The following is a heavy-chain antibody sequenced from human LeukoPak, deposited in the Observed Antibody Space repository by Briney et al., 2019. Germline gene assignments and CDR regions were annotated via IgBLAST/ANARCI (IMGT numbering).Heavy chain of an antibody. V-gene: IGHV3-7*01. Sequence: GGSLRLSCAASGFTFSGYWMSWVRQAPGKGLEWVANIRHDGSDKYYVDSVKGRFTISRDNAKNSLSLQMNSLRVEDTAVYYCARDGGIGFPFDFWGQGTLVTASS. D-gene: IGHD3-16*01. CDR3: ARDGGIGFPFDF. CDR1: GFTFSGYW. CDR2: IRHDGSDK. J-gene: IGHJ4*02.